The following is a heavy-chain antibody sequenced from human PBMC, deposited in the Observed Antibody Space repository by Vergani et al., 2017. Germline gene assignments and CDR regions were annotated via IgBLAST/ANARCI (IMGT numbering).Heavy chain of an antibody. CDR2: IIPILGTA. CDR1: GYTFTSYY. Sequence: QVQLVQSGAEVKKPGASVKVSCKASGYTFTSYYMHWVRQAPGQGLEWMGRIIPILGTANYAQKFQGRVTITADESTSTVYMELSSLRSEDTAVYYCATEWEQTIGGFDPWGQGTLVTVSS. CDR3: ATEWEQTIGGFDP. J-gene: IGHJ5*02. V-gene: IGHV1-69*11. D-gene: IGHD1-26*01.